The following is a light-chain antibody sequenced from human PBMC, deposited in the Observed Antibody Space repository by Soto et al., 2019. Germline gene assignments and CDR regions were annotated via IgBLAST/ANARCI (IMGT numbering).Light chain of an antibody. V-gene: IGKV3-20*01. CDR1: QSVGYN. CDR2: GAS. CDR3: QQYGSSSWT. Sequence: ETVLTQSPPTLSVSPGERXPLXCRASQSVGYNLAWYQQKPGQAPRLLIYGASSRATGIPDRFSGSGSGTDFTLTISRLEPEDFAVYYCQQYGSSSWTFGQGTKVDIK. J-gene: IGKJ1*01.